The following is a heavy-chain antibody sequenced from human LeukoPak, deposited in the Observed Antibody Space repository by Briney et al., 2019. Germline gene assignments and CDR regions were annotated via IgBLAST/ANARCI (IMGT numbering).Heavy chain of an antibody. CDR3: AKDLMVRGAH. CDR1: GFSFSGYW. Sequence: GGSLRLSCAASGFSFSGYWMGWVRQAPGKGLEWVSAISGSGGSTYYADSVKGRFTISRDNSKNTLYLQMNSLRAEDTAVYYCAKDLMVRGAHWGQGTLVTVSS. V-gene: IGHV3-23*01. J-gene: IGHJ4*02. CDR2: ISGSGGST. D-gene: IGHD3-10*01.